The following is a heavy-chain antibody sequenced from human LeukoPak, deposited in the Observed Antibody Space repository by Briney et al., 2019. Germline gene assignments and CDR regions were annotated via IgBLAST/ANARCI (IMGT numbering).Heavy chain of an antibody. CDR2: INPNSGGT. Sequence: GASVKVSCKASGYTFTSYYMHWVRQAPGQGLEWMGWINPNSGGTNYAQKFQGKVTMTRDTSISTAYMELSRLRSDDTAVYYCARVGPFDWLRGNWFDPWGQGTLVTVSS. D-gene: IGHD3-9*01. V-gene: IGHV1-2*02. CDR3: ARVGPFDWLRGNWFDP. J-gene: IGHJ5*02. CDR1: GYTFTSYY.